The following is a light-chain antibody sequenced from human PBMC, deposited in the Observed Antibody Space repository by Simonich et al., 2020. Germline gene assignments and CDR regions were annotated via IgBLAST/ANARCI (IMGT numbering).Light chain of an antibody. V-gene: IGLV6-57*03. CDR1: SGSIASNN. CDR2: EDN. Sequence: NFMLTQPHSVSESPGKTVTISCTRSSGSIASNNVQWYQQRPGSAPTTVIYEDNQRPSGGPDRFSGSIDSSSNSASLTISGLKTEDEADYYCQSYDSSNRVFGGGTKLTVL. J-gene: IGLJ3*02. CDR3: QSYDSSNRV.